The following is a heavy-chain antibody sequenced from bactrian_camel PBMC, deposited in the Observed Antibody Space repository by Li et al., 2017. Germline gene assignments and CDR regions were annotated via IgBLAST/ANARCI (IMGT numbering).Heavy chain of an antibody. J-gene: IGHJ4*01. D-gene: IGHD1*01. V-gene: IGHV3S40*01. CDR2: ILPSNGDFTT. CDR3: AVDILAGVKSRCAAGASQVPSYGY. CDR1: GVTYSSYY. Sequence: VQLVESGGGSVQAGGSLRLSCAASGVTYSSYYCMGWFRQAPGKERERVAHILPSNGDFTTYYTDDVKGRFILSQDDSKNTIFLQMNNLKPEDTAVYYCAVDILAGVKSRCAAGASQVPSYGYWGQGTQVTVS.